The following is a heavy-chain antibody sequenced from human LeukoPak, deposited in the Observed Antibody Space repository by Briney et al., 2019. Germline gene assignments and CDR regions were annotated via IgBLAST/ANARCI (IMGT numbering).Heavy chain of an antibody. CDR3: AREGPPGYYFDY. CDR1: GYTFTSYG. Sequence: ATVKVSCKASGYTFTSYGISWVRQAPGQGLEWMGWISAYNGNTNYAQKLQGTVTMTTDTSTSTAYMELSSLRSDDTAVYYCAREGPPGYYFDYWGQGTLVTVSS. J-gene: IGHJ4*02. V-gene: IGHV1-18*01. CDR2: ISAYNGNT.